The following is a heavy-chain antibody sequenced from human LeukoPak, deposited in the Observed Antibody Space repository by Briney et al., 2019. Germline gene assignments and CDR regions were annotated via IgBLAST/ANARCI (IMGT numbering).Heavy chain of an antibody. Sequence: ASVKVSCEASGYTFTSYDINWVRQATGQGLEWMGWMNPNSGNTGYAQKFQGRVTMTRNTSISTAYMELSSLRSEDTAVYYCAREYGSGSHYYYYMDVWGKGTTVTVSS. CDR3: AREYGSGSHYYYYMDV. CDR1: GYTFTSYD. CDR2: MNPNSGNT. V-gene: IGHV1-8*01. J-gene: IGHJ6*03. D-gene: IGHD3-10*01.